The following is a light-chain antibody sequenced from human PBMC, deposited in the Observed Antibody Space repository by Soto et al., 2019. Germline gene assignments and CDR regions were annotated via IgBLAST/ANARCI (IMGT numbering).Light chain of an antibody. CDR1: SSDAGSYNF. J-gene: IGLJ3*02. V-gene: IGLV2-23*01. CDR2: EDS. CDR3: CSYASSSTYWV. Sequence: QSALTQPAFVSGSPGQSITISCTGTSSDAGSYNFVSWYQQHPGKAPKVMIYEDSKRPSGVSNRFSGSKSGNTASLTISGLQAEDEADYYCCSYASSSTYWVFGGGTKVTVL.